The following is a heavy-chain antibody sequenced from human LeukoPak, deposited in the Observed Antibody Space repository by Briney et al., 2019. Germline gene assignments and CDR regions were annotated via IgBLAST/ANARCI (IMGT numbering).Heavy chain of an antibody. D-gene: IGHD6-13*01. Sequence: ASVKVSCKASGSTFTSYYIHWVRQAPGQGIEWMGIINPSGSGTSSAQKFQGRVTMTRDTSTTTVYMELRGLRSEAGAVDYCSRDQQLVYYYVMDVGGQETTLTVSS. V-gene: IGHV1-46*01. CDR2: INPSGSGT. CDR3: SRDQQLVYYYVMDV. CDR1: GSTFTSYY. J-gene: IGHJ6*02.